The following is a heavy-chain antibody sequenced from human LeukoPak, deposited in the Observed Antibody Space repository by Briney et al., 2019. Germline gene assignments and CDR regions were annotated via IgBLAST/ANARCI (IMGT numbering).Heavy chain of an antibody. CDR2: IYYSGST. D-gene: IGHD3-22*01. J-gene: IGHJ3*02. CDR1: GRSISSDYYY. CDR3: ARRRVDSSGYDAFDI. V-gene: IGHV4-61*10. Sequence: SQTLSLTCTVSGRSISSDYYYWGWILQPAEKGLEWFGYIYYSGSTNYNPSLNSRVNILIDTSKNQFSLKLGSVTAADTAVYYCARRRVDSSGYDAFDIWGQGTMVTVSS.